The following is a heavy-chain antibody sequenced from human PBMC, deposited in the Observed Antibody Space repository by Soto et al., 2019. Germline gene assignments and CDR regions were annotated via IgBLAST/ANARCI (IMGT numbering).Heavy chain of an antibody. D-gene: IGHD3-9*01. V-gene: IGHV3-23*01. J-gene: IGHJ4*02. CDR2: ISGSGGGT. Sequence: EVQRLESGGGLVQPGGSLRLSCAASGFTFSSYAMSWVRQAPGKGLEWVSGISGSGGGTFYADSVKGRFTISRDNSKNTLYLQMNSLRAEDTAVYYCAKVGYDILTCYQYYFDYWGQGTLVTVSS. CDR3: AKVGYDILTCYQYYFDY. CDR1: GFTFSSYA.